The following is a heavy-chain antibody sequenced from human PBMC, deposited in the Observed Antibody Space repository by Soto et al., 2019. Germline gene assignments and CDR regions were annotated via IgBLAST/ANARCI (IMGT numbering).Heavy chain of an antibody. CDR1: GFTFSSYG. Sequence: QVQLVESGGGGVQPGRSLRLSCAASGFTFSSYGMHWVRHAPGKGLEWVAVIWYDGSNKYYADSVKGRFTISRDNSKNTLYQQMNSLRSEDTAVYYCARDWNTKHQPLDYWGQGTLVTVSS. CDR2: IWYDGSNK. V-gene: IGHV3-33*01. J-gene: IGHJ4*02. D-gene: IGHD2-2*01. CDR3: ARDWNTKHQPLDY.